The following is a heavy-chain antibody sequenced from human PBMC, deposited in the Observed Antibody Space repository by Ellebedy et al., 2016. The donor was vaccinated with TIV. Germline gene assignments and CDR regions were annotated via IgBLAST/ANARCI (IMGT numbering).Heavy chain of an antibody. CDR2: ISSSSSYI. CDR3: ARDRYFFGY. J-gene: IGHJ4*02. Sequence: GESLKISCAASGFMFSSYTMNWVRQAPGKGLEWVSSISSSSSYISYADSVKGRFTISRDNAKNSLYLQMNSLRAENTAVYYCARDRYFFGYWGQGTLVTVSS. D-gene: IGHD3-9*01. V-gene: IGHV3-21*01. CDR1: GFMFSSYT.